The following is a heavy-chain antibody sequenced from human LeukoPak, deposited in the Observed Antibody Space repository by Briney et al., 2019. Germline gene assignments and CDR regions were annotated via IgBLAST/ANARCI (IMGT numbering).Heavy chain of an antibody. CDR1: GGSISSGSYY. J-gene: IGHJ4*02. V-gene: IGHV4-61*02. Sequence: PSETLSLTCTVPGGSISSGSYYWNWIRQPAGKGLEWIGRIYSSGSTNYNPSLKSRVTLSVDTSKNQFSLKLSSVTAADTAVYYCSELELRGYWGQGTLVTVSS. CDR2: IYSSGST. CDR3: SELELRGY. D-gene: IGHD1-7*01.